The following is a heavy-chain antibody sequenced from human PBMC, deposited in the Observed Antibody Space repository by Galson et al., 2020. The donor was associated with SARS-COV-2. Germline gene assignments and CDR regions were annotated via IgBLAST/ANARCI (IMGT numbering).Heavy chain of an antibody. Sequence: QLGESLKISCAASGFPISSHYMTWVRQAPGKGLEWVSVIYTGGGTYYADSVKGRSTISRDNSKNTLSLQMNSRRAEDSAVYYCARGGDLNFLYYYLDVWGKGTTVTISS. J-gene: IGHJ6*03. D-gene: IGHD1-20*01. V-gene: IGHV3-66*02. CDR2: IYTGGGT. CDR3: ARGGDLNFLYYYLDV. CDR1: GFPISSHY.